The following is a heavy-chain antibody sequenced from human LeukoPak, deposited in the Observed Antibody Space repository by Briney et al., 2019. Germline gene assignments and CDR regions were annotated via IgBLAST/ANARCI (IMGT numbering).Heavy chain of an antibody. CDR1: GFSLSTSGVG. J-gene: IGHJ5*02. D-gene: IGHD3-9*01. CDR2: IYLGDDK. Sequence: SGPTLAKPPQTLTLTCTFSGFSLSTSGVGVGWIRQPPVKALVWLALIYLGDDKRYTPSLRSRLTTTKDTSKSQVVLTMTNMDPVDTATYYCAHRILRAGFDPWGQGTLVTVSS. V-gene: IGHV2-5*02. CDR3: AHRILRAGFDP.